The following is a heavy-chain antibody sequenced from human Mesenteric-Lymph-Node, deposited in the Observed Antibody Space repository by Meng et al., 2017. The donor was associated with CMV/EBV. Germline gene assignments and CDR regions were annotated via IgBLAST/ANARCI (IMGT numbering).Heavy chain of an antibody. CDR2: ISAYNGNT. Sequence: ASVKVSCKASGYTFTSYGISWVRQAPGQGLEWMGWISAYNGNTNYAQNLQGRVTMTTDTSTSTAYMELRSLRSDDTALYYCARDCSTTSCSFDFWGQGTLVTVSS. J-gene: IGHJ4*02. D-gene: IGHD2-2*01. V-gene: IGHV1-18*01. CDR3: ARDCSTTSCSFDF. CDR1: GYTFTSYG.